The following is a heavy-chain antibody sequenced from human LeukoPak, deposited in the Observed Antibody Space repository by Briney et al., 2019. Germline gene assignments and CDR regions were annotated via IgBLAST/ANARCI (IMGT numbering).Heavy chain of an antibody. Sequence: PSETLSLTCAVYGGSFSGYYWSWIRQPPGKGLEWIGEINHSGSTNYNPPLKSRVTISVDTSKNQFSLKLSSVTAADTAVYYCASWYYYDSSGYKDYWGQGTLVTVSS. J-gene: IGHJ4*02. CDR2: INHSGST. V-gene: IGHV4-34*01. CDR3: ASWYYYDSSGYKDY. D-gene: IGHD3-22*01. CDR1: GGSFSGYY.